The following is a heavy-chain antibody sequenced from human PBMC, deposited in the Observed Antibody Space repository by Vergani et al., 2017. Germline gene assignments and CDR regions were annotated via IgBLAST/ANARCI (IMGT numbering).Heavy chain of an antibody. D-gene: IGHD3-10*01. CDR1: GGSMSGYY. V-gene: IGHV4-59*01. Sequence: QLQLQESGPRLVKPSETLSLTCSVSGGSMSGYYWSWIRQPPGKELEWIGYMYHSGSTNYNPSLETRVTISGDTSKNQFSLKLNSVTAADTAVYYCGRVADFYGLGSRLLDLWGQGILVTVSS. CDR3: GRVADFYGLGSRLLDL. CDR2: MYHSGST. J-gene: IGHJ5*02.